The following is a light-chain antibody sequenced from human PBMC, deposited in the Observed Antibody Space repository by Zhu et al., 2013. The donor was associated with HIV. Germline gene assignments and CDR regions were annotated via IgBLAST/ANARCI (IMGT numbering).Light chain of an antibody. CDR2: GAT. Sequence: DIQMTQSPLSVSASVRDTVTISCRASQGVGDFLAWYQKKPGKAPRLLIFGATSLQRGVPSRFSASGTGTDFTLTISSLQPEDFAVYYCQQSGGYPLTFGPGTKLDVE. CDR3: QQSGGYPLT. CDR1: QGVGDF. J-gene: IGKJ3*01. V-gene: IGKV1-12*01.